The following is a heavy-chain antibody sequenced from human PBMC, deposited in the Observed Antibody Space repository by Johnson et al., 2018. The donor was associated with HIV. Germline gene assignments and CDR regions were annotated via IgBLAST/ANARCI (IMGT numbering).Heavy chain of an antibody. CDR1: GFIVRSNY. Sequence: VQLVESGGGLVQPGVSLRLSCAASGFIVRSNYMNWVRQAPGKGLEWVSVIYSGGSTYYADSVKGRFTTSRDNSKNTLYLQMNSLRAEDTAVYYCASDWGSRHAFDIWGQGTMVTVSS. J-gene: IGHJ3*02. D-gene: IGHD7-27*01. V-gene: IGHV3-66*02. CDR2: IYSGGST. CDR3: ASDWGSRHAFDI.